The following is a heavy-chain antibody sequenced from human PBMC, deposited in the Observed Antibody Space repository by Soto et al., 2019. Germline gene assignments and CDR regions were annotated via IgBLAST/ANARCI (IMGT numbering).Heavy chain of an antibody. J-gene: IGHJ4*02. Sequence: SQTLSLTCAISGDSVSSNSAAWNWIRQSPSRGLEWLGRTYYRSKWYNDYAVSVKSRITINPDTSKNQFSLQLNSVTPEDTAVYYCARSLSQRADTAMVKVSWEFDYWGQGTLVTVSS. CDR1: GDSVSSNSAA. CDR3: ARSLSQRADTAMVKVSWEFDY. CDR2: TYYRSKWYN. D-gene: IGHD5-18*01. V-gene: IGHV6-1*01.